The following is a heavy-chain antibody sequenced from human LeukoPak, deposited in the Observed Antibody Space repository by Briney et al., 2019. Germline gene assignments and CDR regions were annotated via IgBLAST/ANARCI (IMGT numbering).Heavy chain of an antibody. Sequence: GGSLRLSCAASGFTFSSHAMSWVRQAPGKGLEWLSYISSSSSTIYYADSVKGRFTISRDNAKNSLYLQLNSLRPEDTGLYYCARDRGGWPDYWGQGTLVTVSS. V-gene: IGHV3-48*01. CDR3: ARDRGGWPDY. J-gene: IGHJ4*02. D-gene: IGHD6-19*01. CDR1: GFTFSSHA. CDR2: ISSSSSTI.